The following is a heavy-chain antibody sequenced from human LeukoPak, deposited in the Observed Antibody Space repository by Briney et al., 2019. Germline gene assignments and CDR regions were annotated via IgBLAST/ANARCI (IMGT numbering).Heavy chain of an antibody. CDR3: GKGRLGGRSGTDY. J-gene: IGHJ4*02. CDR1: GFTFSSYS. V-gene: IGHV3-48*04. CDR2: ISSGSSTI. Sequence: GGSLRLSCAASGFTFSSYSMNWVRQAPGKGLEWVSYISSGSSTIYYADSVRGRSTISRDNAKNSLYLQMSSLRAEDTAVYYCGKGRLGGRSGTDYWGQGTLVTVSS. D-gene: IGHD2-15*01.